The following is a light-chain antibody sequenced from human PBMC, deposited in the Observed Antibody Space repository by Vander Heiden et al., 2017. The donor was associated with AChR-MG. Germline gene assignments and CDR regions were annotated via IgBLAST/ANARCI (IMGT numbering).Light chain of an antibody. CDR1: SSDVGGYNY. Sequence: HSALTQPRSVSGSPGQSVTISCTGSSSDVGGYNYVSWYQQHPGIAPKLIIFDVSKRPSGVPDRFSGSKSGNTASLTISGLQAEDEADYSCCSYAGTYTWVFGEGTKLTVL. CDR2: DVS. CDR3: CSYAGTYTWV. V-gene: IGLV2-11*01. J-gene: IGLJ3*02.